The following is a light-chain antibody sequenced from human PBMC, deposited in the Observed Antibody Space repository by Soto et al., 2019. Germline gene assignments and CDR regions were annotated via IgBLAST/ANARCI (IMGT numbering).Light chain of an antibody. J-gene: IGLJ2*01. CDR3: QVWDSSSDHPV. Sequence: SYELTQPPSVSVAPGKTARITCGGNNTGSKSVHWYQQKPGQAPVLVIYYESDRPSGIPERFSGSNSGNTATLTISRVEAGDEADYYCQVWDSSSDHPVFGGGTKLTVL. V-gene: IGLV3-21*04. CDR2: YES. CDR1: NTGSKS.